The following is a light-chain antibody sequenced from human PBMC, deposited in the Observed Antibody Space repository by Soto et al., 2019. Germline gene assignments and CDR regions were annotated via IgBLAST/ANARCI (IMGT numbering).Light chain of an antibody. CDR3: QQSYSTPIT. V-gene: IGKV1-39*01. CDR2: GAS. CDR1: QTISNY. Sequence: DSQMTQYPSSLSASVGDRVTIACRASQTISNYLNWYQQKPGKAPKLLIYGASSLQRGVPSRFSGSRSGTGFTLTISSLQPEDFATYYCQQSYSTPITFGQGTRLEI. J-gene: IGKJ5*01.